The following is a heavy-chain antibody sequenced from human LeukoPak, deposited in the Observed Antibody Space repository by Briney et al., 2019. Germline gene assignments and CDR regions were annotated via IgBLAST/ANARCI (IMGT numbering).Heavy chain of an antibody. D-gene: IGHD2-2*01. CDR3: ARNVAKTIVVVPAAMVPGDY. CDR1: GGSFSGYY. J-gene: IGHJ4*02. CDR2: INHSGST. V-gene: IGHV4-34*01. Sequence: SETLSLTCAVYGGSFSGYYWSWIRQPPGKGLEWIGEINHSGSTNYNPSLKSRVTISVDTSKNQFSLKLSSVTAADTAVYYCARNVAKTIVVVPAAMVPGDYWGQGTLVTVSS.